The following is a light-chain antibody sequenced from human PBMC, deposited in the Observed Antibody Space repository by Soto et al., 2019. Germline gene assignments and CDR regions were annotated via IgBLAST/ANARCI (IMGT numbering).Light chain of an antibody. V-gene: IGKV1-5*03. J-gene: IGKJ2*02. CDR3: QHYNTYSCT. CDR2: KAS. Sequence: DIQMTQSPSTLSASVGDRITITCRASQSISSWLAWYQQKPGKAPKLLISKASSLESGVPSGFSGSGSGTEFTLTISSLQPDDFATYYCQHYNTYSCTFGQGTKLEIK. CDR1: QSISSW.